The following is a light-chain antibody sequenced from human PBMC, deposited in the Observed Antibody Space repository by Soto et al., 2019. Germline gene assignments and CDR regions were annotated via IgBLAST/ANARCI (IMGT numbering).Light chain of an antibody. V-gene: IGLV4-69*01. CDR3: QTWGTGIHVV. CDR1: SGHSSYV. Sequence: QLVLTQSPSASASLGASVKLTCTLSSGHSSYVIAWHQQQPEKVPRYLMNLNSDGSHSKGDGIPDRFSGSSSGAERYLTISSLQSEDEADYYCQTWGTGIHVVFGGGTKLTVL. CDR2: LNSDGSH. J-gene: IGLJ2*01.